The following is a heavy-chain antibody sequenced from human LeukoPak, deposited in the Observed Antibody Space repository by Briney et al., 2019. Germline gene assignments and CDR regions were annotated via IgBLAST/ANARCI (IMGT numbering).Heavy chain of an antibody. D-gene: IGHD3-22*01. J-gene: IGHJ4*02. Sequence: GGSLRLSCAASGFTFSSYAMSWVRQAPGKGLEWVSAISGSGGSTYYADSVKGRFTISRDNSKNTLYLQLNALRAEDTAVYYCAKAYGSNGYYQLPIDFWGQGTLVTVSS. CDR2: ISGSGGST. CDR3: AKAYGSNGYYQLPIDF. CDR1: GFTFSSYA. V-gene: IGHV3-23*01.